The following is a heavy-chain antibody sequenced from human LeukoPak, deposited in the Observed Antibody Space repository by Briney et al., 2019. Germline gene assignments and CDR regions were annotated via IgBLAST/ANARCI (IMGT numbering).Heavy chain of an antibody. CDR3: ARDIAATGTYTDY. CDR1: GFTFSSYS. J-gene: IGHJ4*02. V-gene: IGHV3-48*01. D-gene: IGHD6-13*01. CDR2: ISSSSSTI. Sequence: GGSLRLSCAASGFTFSSYSMDWVRQAPGKGLEWVSYISSSSSTIYYADSVKGRFTISRDNSKSTLYLQMNSLRTEDTAVYYCARDIAATGTYTDYWGQGTLVAVSS.